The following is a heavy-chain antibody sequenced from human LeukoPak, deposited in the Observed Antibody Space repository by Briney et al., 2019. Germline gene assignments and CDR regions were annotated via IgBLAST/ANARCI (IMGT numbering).Heavy chain of an antibody. CDR2: LSDTGST. D-gene: IGHD6-13*01. CDR1: GGSIRSDY. Sequence: SETLSLTCTVSGGSIRSDYWSWIRQPPEKKLEWIGYLSDTGSTNYNPSLKSRVTISRDTSKNQFSLKLSSVTAADTAVYYCARVGYSSIWYGPTCFDYWGQGSLVTVSS. V-gene: IGHV4-59*01. J-gene: IGHJ4*02. CDR3: ARVGYSSIWYGPTCFDY.